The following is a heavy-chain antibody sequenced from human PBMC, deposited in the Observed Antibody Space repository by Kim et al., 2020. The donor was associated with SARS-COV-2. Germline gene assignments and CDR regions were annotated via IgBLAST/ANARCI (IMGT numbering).Heavy chain of an antibody. CDR1: GFTFSNYG. V-gene: IGHV3-33*01. D-gene: IGHD3-9*01. J-gene: IGHJ4*02. CDR3: ARDAYDILTGYHFDH. Sequence: GGSLRLSCVASGFTFSNYGIHWVRQAPGKGLEWVAVIWYDGSNKYYADSLKGRFTISRDNSKNTLYLEMNSLRAGDTAVYYCARDAYDILTGYHFDHWRQGTLVSVPS. CDR2: IWYDGSNK.